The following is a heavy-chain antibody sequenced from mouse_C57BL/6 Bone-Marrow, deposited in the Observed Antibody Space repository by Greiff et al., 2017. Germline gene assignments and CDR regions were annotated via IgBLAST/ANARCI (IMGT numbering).Heavy chain of an antibody. V-gene: IGHV5-17*01. Sequence: EVHLVESGGGLVKPGGSLKLSCAASGFTFSDYGMHWVRQAPEKGLEWVAYISSGSSTIYYADTVKGRFTISRDNAKNTLFLQMTSLGSEDTAMYYCASPLFDYWGQGTTLTVSS. J-gene: IGHJ2*01. CDR3: ASPLFDY. CDR2: ISSGSSTI. CDR1: GFTFSDYG.